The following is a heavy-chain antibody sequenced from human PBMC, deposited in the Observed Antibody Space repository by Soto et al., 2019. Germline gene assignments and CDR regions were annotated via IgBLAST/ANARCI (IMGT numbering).Heavy chain of an antibody. V-gene: IGHV3-33*01. CDR2: IWYDGSNK. Sequence: GGSLRLSCAASGFTFSSYDMHWVRQAPGKGLEWVAVIWYDGSNKYYADSVKGRFTISRDNSKNTLYLQMNSLRAEDTAVYYCSIGYCSGGSCYIPHYYGMDVWGQGTTVTVSS. CDR3: SIGYCSGGSCYIPHYYGMDV. J-gene: IGHJ6*02. CDR1: GFTFSSYD. D-gene: IGHD2-15*01.